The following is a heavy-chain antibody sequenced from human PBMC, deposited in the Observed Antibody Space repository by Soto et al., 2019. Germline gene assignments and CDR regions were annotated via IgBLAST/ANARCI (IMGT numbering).Heavy chain of an antibody. V-gene: IGHV4-31*03. CDR1: RGSISSGSYY. Sequence: QVQLQESGPGLVKPSQSLSLTCTVSRGSISSGSYYWSWIRQHPGKGLEWIGYIYYSGSTYYNPSLKSRVTISVDTSESQFSLNLRSVTAADTAVYYCARGVNSDSSGYYSDFDYWGQGTLVTVSS. D-gene: IGHD3-22*01. J-gene: IGHJ4*02. CDR3: ARGVNSDSSGYYSDFDY. CDR2: IYYSGST.